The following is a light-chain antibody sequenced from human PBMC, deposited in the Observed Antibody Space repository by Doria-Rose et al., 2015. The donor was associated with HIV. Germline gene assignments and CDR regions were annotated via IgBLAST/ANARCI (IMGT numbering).Light chain of an antibody. CDR2: VSS. CDR3: HQYNNWPT. Sequence: TQSPETLSVSPGESATLSCRASQRVSTDLAWYQHKPGQAPRLLIWVSSTRATGIPARFSGRGSGTEFTLTISSLQSEDFAIYFCHQYNNWPTFGQGTRLDIK. CDR1: QRVSTD. V-gene: IGKV3-15*01. J-gene: IGKJ5*01.